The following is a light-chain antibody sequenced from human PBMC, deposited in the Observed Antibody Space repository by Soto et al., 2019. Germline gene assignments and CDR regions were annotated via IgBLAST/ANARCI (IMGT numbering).Light chain of an antibody. CDR3: QQSYSTPYP. CDR1: QSISSY. CDR2: ASS. V-gene: IGKV1-39*01. J-gene: IGKJ2*01. Sequence: DIQMTQSPSSLSASVGDRVTITCRASQSISSYLNWYQQKPGKAPKLLIYASSSLQSGVPSRFSGSGYGTDFTLTISSLQPEDFATYYCQQSYSTPYPFGQGTKLEIK.